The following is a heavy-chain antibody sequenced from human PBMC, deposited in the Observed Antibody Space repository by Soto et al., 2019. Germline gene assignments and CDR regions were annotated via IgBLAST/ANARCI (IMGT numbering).Heavy chain of an antibody. CDR2: IYYSGST. CDR1: GGSISSGDYY. V-gene: IGHV4-30-4*01. D-gene: IGHD2-2*02. J-gene: IGHJ5*02. Sequence: SETLSLTCTVSGGSISSGDYYWSWIRQPPGKGLEWIGYIYYSGSTYYNPSLKSRVTISVDTSKNQFSLKLSSVTAADTAVYYCARGAYIVAVQADIGWDWFDPWGQGTLVTVSS. CDR3: ARGAYIVAVQADIGWDWFDP.